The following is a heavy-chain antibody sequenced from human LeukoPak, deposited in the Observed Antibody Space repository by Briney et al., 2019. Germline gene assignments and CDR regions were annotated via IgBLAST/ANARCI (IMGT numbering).Heavy chain of an antibody. J-gene: IGHJ3*02. CDR3: AIPHYYGSGSDAFDI. CDR1: GGSFGGYY. Sequence: SETLSLTCAVYGGSFGGYYWSWIRQPPGKGLEWIGEINHSGSTNYNPSLKSRVTISVDTSKNQFSLKLSSVTAADTAVYYCAIPHYYGSGSDAFDIWGQGTMVTVSS. D-gene: IGHD3-10*01. V-gene: IGHV4-34*01. CDR2: INHSGST.